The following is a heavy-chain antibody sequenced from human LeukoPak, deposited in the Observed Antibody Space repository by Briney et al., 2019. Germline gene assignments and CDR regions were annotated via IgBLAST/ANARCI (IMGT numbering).Heavy chain of an antibody. CDR3: AKEGRSLQTY. D-gene: IGHD5-24*01. Sequence: GGSLRLSCAASGFTLSSYGMHWVRQAPGKGLEWVANIKEDGTETYYVDSVKGRFTISRDNAKNSLYLQMNSLRVEDTAVYYCAKEGRSLQTYWGQGTLVTVSS. V-gene: IGHV3-7*03. J-gene: IGHJ4*02. CDR1: GFTLSSYG. CDR2: IKEDGTET.